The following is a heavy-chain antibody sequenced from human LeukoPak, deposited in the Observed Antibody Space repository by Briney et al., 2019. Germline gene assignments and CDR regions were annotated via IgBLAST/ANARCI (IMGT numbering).Heavy chain of an antibody. D-gene: IGHD3-22*01. CDR1: GFTFSSYW. CDR3: AGDSSGYYHSPFDY. CDR2: ISAYNGNT. V-gene: IGHV1-18*01. Sequence: GGSLRLSCAASGFTFSSYWMTWVRQAPGKGLEWMGWISAYNGNTNYAQKLQGRVTMTTDTSTSTAYMELSRLRSDDTAVYYCAGDSSGYYHSPFDYWGQGTLVTVSS. J-gene: IGHJ4*02.